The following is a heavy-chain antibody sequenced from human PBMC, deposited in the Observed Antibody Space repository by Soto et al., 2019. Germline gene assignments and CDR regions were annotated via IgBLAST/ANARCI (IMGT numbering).Heavy chain of an antibody. CDR1: GFTFSSYA. J-gene: IGHJ4*02. V-gene: IGHV3-23*01. Sequence: EVQLLESGGGLVQPGGSMRLSCAASGFTFSSYAMSWVRQAPGKGLEWVSAISGSGGSTYYADSVKGRFTISRDNSKNTLYLQMNSLRAEDTAVYYCAKDPTRLTGGFDYWGQGTLVTVSS. CDR2: ISGSGGST. CDR3: AKDPTRLTGGFDY. D-gene: IGHD3-16*01.